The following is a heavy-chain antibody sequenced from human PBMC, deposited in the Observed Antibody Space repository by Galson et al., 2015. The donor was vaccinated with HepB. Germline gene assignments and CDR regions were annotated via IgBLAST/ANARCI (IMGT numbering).Heavy chain of an antibody. V-gene: IGHV1-69*01. Sequence: SCKASGVTFSSYAISWLRQAPGQGLEWMGGIIPLFGSANYAQKLQGRVTITADESTSTTYMELSSLTSEDTALYYCARQFDTTGYYAYWGQGTLVTVSS. D-gene: IGHD3-22*01. CDR3: ARQFDTTGYYAY. CDR2: IIPLFGSA. CDR1: GVTFSSYA. J-gene: IGHJ4*02.